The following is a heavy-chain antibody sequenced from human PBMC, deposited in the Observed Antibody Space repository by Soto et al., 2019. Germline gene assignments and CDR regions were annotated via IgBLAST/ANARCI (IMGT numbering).Heavy chain of an antibody. Sequence: GGSLRLSCAASGFTFSNAWMSWVRQAPGKGLEWVGRIKSKTDGGTTDYAAPVKGRFTISRDDSKNTLYLQMNSLKTADTAVYYCTTDAYYDSSGYCFDYWGQGTLVTVSS. CDR1: GFTFSNAW. D-gene: IGHD3-22*01. CDR3: TTDAYYDSSGYCFDY. J-gene: IGHJ4*02. CDR2: IKSKTDGGTT. V-gene: IGHV3-15*01.